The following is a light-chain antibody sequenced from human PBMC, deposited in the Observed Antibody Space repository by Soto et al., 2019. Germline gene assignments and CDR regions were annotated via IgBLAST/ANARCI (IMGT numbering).Light chain of an antibody. V-gene: IGLV2-14*01. CDR2: DVS. CDR1: SSDIGRYNF. J-gene: IGLJ1*01. CDR3: NSYTSTSPPYV. Sequence: QSVLTQPASVSGSAGQSISISCTGTSSDIGRYNFVSWYQQRPGQAPKLLIFDVSHRPSGISDRFSGSKSGYTASLTISVLQAEDEADYYCNSYTSTSPPYVFGTGTKLTVL.